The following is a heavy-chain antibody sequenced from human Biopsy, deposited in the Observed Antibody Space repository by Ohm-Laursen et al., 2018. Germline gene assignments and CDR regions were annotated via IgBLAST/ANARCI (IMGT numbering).Heavy chain of an antibody. CDR3: ARATNSTGWPYYYFYGMDV. J-gene: IGHJ6*02. D-gene: IGHD2/OR15-2a*01. CDR2: IYYSGST. V-gene: IGHV4-59*01. CDR1: GGSISSDY. Sequence: GNLSLTCTVSGGSISSDYWSWIRQTPGKGLEWIGYIYYSGSTNYNPSLKSRVTISVDTSKNQFSLRLNSVIAADTAVYYCARATNSTGWPYYYFYGMDVWGQGTTVTVSS.